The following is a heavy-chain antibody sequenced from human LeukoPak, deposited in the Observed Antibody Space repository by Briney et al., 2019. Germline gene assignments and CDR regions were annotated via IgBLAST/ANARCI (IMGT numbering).Heavy chain of an antibody. CDR2: IYHSGST. D-gene: IGHD3-3*01. J-gene: IGHJ4*02. Sequence: SETLSLTCTISGGSISSGGYYWSWIRQPPGKGLEWIGYIYHSGSTYYNPSLKSRVTISVDRSKNQFSLKLSSVTAADTAVYYCARGGLEWFQVDYWGQGTLVTVSS. CDR1: GGSISSGGYY. V-gene: IGHV4-30-2*01. CDR3: ARGGLEWFQVDY.